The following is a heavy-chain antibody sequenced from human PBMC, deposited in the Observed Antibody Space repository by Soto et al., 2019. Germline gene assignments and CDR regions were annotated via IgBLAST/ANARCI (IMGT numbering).Heavy chain of an antibody. CDR3: AKGVSSSAWSASDN. CDR2: ISDSDNTT. CDR1: GFTFSSYA. Sequence: EVQLLESGGGLVQPGGSLRLSCAASGFTFSSYAMTWVRQAPGKGLEWVSVISDSDNTTYYADSVKGRFTISRDNSKNTLYLPFNSLRAEDTAVYYCAKGVSSSAWSASDNWGQGTLVTVSS. J-gene: IGHJ4*02. V-gene: IGHV3-23*01. D-gene: IGHD6-19*01.